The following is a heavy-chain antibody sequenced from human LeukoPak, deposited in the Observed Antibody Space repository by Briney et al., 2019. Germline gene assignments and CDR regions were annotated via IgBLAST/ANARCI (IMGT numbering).Heavy chain of an antibody. CDR3: ARAPDSHYSSTSCWNYYYYMDV. Sequence: GASVKVSCKASGYTFTSYYMHWVRQAPGQGLEWMGWMNPNSGNTGYAQKFQGRVTITRNTSISTAYMELSSLRSEDTAVYYCARAPDSHYSSTSCWNYYYYMDVWGKGTTVTVSS. CDR1: GYTFTSYY. CDR2: MNPNSGNT. D-gene: IGHD2-2*01. J-gene: IGHJ6*03. V-gene: IGHV1-8*03.